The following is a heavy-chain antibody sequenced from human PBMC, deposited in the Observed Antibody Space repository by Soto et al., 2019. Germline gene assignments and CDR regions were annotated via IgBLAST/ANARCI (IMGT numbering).Heavy chain of an antibody. D-gene: IGHD1-7*01. Sequence: GWSLRLSCAPSGFTFSSNEMNWVRQAPGKGLEWGSDISVSGSMRFYADAVGGRFKISRDNNKKMLYLQMNSLRVEDTALYYCATAGLAGTVWGEGTKVTVSS. CDR1: GFTFSSNE. J-gene: IGHJ6*04. CDR2: ISVSGSMR. V-gene: IGHV3-48*03. CDR3: ATAGLAGTV.